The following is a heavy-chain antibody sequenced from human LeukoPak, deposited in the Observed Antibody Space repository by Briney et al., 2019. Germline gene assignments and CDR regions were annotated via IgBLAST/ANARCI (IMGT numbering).Heavy chain of an antibody. J-gene: IGHJ5*02. V-gene: IGHV4-39*01. Sequence: PSETLSLTCTVSGGSISGSSYYWGWIRQPPGKGLEWIGSIYYSGSTYYNPSLKSRVTISVDTSKNQFSLKLSSVTAADTAVYYCARRGDIGGFDPWGQGTLVTVSS. CDR2: IYYSGST. D-gene: IGHD3-16*02. CDR1: GGSISGSSYY. CDR3: ARRGDIGGFDP.